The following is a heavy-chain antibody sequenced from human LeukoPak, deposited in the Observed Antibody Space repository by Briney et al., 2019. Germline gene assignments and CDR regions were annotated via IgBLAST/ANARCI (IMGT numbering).Heavy chain of an antibody. CDR2: IYYSGST. CDR3: ARSGVGETEKFDF. J-gene: IGHJ4*02. D-gene: IGHD1-26*01. CDR1: GGSISSYY. V-gene: IGHV4-59*08. Sequence: SETLSLTCTVSGGSISSYYWSWIRQPPGKGLEWIGYIYYSGSTNYNPSLKSRVTISVDTSSNQISLRLTSVTAADTAVYYCARSGVGETEKFDFWGQGTLVTVSS.